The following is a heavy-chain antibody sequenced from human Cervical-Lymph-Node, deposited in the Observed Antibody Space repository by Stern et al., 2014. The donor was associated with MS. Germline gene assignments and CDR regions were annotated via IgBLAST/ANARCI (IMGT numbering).Heavy chain of an antibody. CDR3: ARILKASTVAG. J-gene: IGHJ4*02. CDR1: GFSFRSYS. Sequence: LQPGGSLRLSCAASGFSFRSYSMNWVRQAPGKGLEWVSYISYSSRSISYADSVKGRFTISRDNAKNSLYLQMNSLRAEDTAFYYCARILKASTVAGWGQGTLVTVSS. V-gene: IGHV3-48*01. D-gene: IGHD6-19*01. CDR2: ISYSSRSI.